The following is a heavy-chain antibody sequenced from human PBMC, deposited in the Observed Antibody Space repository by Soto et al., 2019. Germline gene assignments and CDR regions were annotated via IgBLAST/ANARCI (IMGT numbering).Heavy chain of an antibody. CDR3: ARGEDFWSGYYTGWFDP. V-gene: IGHV1-8*01. J-gene: IGHJ5*02. CDR1: GYTFTSYD. D-gene: IGHD3-3*01. CDR2: MNPNSGNT. Sequence: ASVKVSCKASGYTFTSYDINWVRQATGQGLEWMGWMNPNSGNTGYAQKFQGRVTMTRNTSISTAYMELSSLRSEDTAVYYCARGEDFWSGYYTGWFDPWGQGTLVTVSS.